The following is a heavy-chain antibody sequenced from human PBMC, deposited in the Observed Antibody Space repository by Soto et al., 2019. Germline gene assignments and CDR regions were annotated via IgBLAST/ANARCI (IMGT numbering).Heavy chain of an antibody. CDR3: ARDAVPAAPPHVCGMDV. Sequence: GASVKVSCKASGYTFTSYAMHWVRQAPGQRLEWMGWINAGNGNTKYSQKFQGRVTITRDTSASTAYMELSSLRSEDTAVYYCARDAVPAAPPHVCGMDVWGRGTTVTLSS. CDR2: INAGNGNT. CDR1: GYTFTSYA. V-gene: IGHV1-3*01. J-gene: IGHJ6*02. D-gene: IGHD2-2*01.